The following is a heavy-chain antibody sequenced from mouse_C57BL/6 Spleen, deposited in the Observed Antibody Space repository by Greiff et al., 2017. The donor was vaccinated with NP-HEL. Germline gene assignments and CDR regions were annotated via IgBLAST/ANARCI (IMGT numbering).Heavy chain of an antibody. V-gene: IGHV1-69*01. J-gene: IGHJ3*01. CDR2: IDPSDSYT. CDR1: GYTFTSYW. CDR3: ASQGYYGSSQAWFAY. D-gene: IGHD1-1*01. Sequence: VQLQQPGAELVMPGASVKLSCKASGYTFTSYWMHWVKQRPGQGLEWIGEIDPSDSYTNYNQKFKGKSTLTVDKSSSTAYMQLSSLTSEDSAVYYCASQGYYGSSQAWFAYWGQGTLVTVSA.